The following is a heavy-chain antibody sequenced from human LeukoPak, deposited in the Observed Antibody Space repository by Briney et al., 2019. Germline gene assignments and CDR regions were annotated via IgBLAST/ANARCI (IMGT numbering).Heavy chain of an antibody. V-gene: IGHV3-20*04. CDR2: INWNGGST. Sequence: GGSLRLSCEASGFTFSNHWMHWVRQAPGKGLEWVSGINWNGGSTGYADSLKGRFTISRDNAKNSLYLQMNSLRAEDTAVYYCARDGVAELMSALDYWGQGILVTVSS. CDR1: GFTFSNHW. J-gene: IGHJ4*02. CDR3: ARDGVAELMSALDY. D-gene: IGHD1-26*01.